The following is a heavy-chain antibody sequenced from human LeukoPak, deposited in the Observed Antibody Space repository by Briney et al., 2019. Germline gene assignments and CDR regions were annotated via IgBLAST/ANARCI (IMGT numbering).Heavy chain of an antibody. D-gene: IGHD3-3*01. CDR2: ISYDGSNK. J-gene: IGHJ4*02. Sequence: GGSLRLSCAASGFTFSSYAMHWVRQAPGKGLERVAVISYDGSNKYYADSVKGRFTISSDSSKNTLYLQMNSLRAEDTALYYCAKINDFWSGYFDYWGQGTLVTVSS. CDR1: GFTFSSYA. V-gene: IGHV3-30*04. CDR3: AKINDFWSGYFDY.